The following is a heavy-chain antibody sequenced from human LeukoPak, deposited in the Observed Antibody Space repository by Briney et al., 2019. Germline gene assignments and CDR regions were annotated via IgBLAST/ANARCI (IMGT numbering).Heavy chain of an antibody. D-gene: IGHD2-2*01. CDR2: IYTSGST. J-gene: IGHJ3*02. V-gene: IGHV4-4*07. CDR1: GGSISTYY. Sequence: SETLSLTCTVSGGSISTYYWSWIRQPPGKGLEWIGRIYTSGSTNYNPSLKSRVTMSVDTSKNQFSLKLSSVTAADTAVYYCARDCSSTSCSPLSAFDIWGQGTMVTVSS. CDR3: ARDCSSTSCSPLSAFDI.